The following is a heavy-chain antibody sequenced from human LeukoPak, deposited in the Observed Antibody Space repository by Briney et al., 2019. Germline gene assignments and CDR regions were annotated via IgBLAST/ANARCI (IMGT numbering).Heavy chain of an antibody. V-gene: IGHV1-46*01. Sequence: ASVKVSCKAFGYTFTSNYMHWVRQAPGQGPEWMGVISPSGGSTTYAQKFQGRVTLTRDMSTSTDYLELRSLRSDDTAVYYCARESMGAPNGFWSGYYSDYYYYMDVWGKGTAVTVSS. D-gene: IGHD3-3*01. J-gene: IGHJ6*03. CDR1: GYTFTSNY. CDR3: ARESMGAPNGFWSGYYSDYYYYMDV. CDR2: ISPSGGST.